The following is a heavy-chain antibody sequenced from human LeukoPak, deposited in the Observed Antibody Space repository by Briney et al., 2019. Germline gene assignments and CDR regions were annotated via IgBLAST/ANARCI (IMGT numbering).Heavy chain of an antibody. V-gene: IGHV1-46*01. Sequence: ASVKVSCKASGYSLTSYYMHWVRQAPGQGLEWMGVINPSGGSTRYAQKFQGRVTMTRDTSTSTVYMEVSSLRSEDTAVYYCARAPGYCSGGRCSWFDYWGQGTLVTVSS. D-gene: IGHD2-15*01. CDR1: GYSLTSYY. J-gene: IGHJ4*02. CDR3: ARAPGYCSGGRCSWFDY. CDR2: INPSGGST.